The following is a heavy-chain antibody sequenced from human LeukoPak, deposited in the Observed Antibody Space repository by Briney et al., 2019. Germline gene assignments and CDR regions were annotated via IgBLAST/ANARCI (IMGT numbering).Heavy chain of an antibody. J-gene: IGHJ5*02. D-gene: IGHD2-2*01. CDR3: ATNPGGYCSSTNCYGEAP. CDR1: GGSFSGYY. V-gene: IGHV4-34*01. CDR2: INRSGSA. Sequence: SETLSLTCAVYGGSFSGYYWSWIRQPPGKGLEWIGEINRSGSANYNPSLKSRVTISVDTSRNQFSLKLSSVTAADTAVYYCATNPGGYCSSTNCYGEAPWGQGTLVTVPS.